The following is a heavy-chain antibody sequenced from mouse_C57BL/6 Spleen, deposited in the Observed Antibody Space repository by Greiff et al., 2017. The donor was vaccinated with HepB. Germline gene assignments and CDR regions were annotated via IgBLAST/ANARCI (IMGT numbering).Heavy chain of an antibody. V-gene: IGHV1-52*01. J-gene: IGHJ1*03. D-gene: IGHD1-1*01. Sequence: QVQLQQPGAELVRPGSSVKLSCKASGYTFTSYWMHWVKQRPIQGLEWIGNIDPSDSETHYNQKFKDKATLTVDKSSSTAYMPLSRLTSEDSAVYYCARPLGYGSSYGYFDVWGTGTTVTVSS. CDR3: ARPLGYGSSYGYFDV. CDR1: GYTFTSYW. CDR2: IDPSDSET.